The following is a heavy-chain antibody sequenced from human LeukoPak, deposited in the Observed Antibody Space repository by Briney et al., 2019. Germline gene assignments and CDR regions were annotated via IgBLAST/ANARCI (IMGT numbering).Heavy chain of an antibody. CDR2: ISYDGSNK. D-gene: IGHD3-22*01. CDR3: ARDQTPNYYDSSVSEFSAFDI. J-gene: IGHJ3*02. CDR1: GFTFSSYA. V-gene: IGHV3-30-3*01. Sequence: PGGSLRLSCAASGFTFSSYAMHWVRQAPGKGLEWVAVISYDGSNKYYADSVKGRFTISRDNSKNTLYLQMNSLRAEDTAVYHCARDQTPNYYDSSVSEFSAFDIWGQGTMVTVSS.